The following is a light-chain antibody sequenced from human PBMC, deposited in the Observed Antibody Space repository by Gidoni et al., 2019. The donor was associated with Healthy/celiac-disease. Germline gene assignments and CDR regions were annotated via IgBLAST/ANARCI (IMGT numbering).Light chain of an antibody. J-gene: IGKJ4*01. CDR1: QSVSSY. V-gene: IGKV3-11*01. CDR3: QQRSNWPLT. CDR2: DAS. Sequence: DIVLTQSPATLSLSPGERASLSCRASQSVSSYLAWYQQKPGQAPRLLIYDASNRATGIPARFSGSGSGTDFTLTISSLEPEDSADYYCQQRSNWPLTFGGXTKVEIK.